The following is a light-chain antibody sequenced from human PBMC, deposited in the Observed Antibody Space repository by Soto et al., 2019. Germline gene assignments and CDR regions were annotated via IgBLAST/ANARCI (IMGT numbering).Light chain of an antibody. V-gene: IGLV2-14*01. CDR1: SSDVGYYNY. J-gene: IGLJ1*01. Sequence: QSVLAQPASVSGSPGQSITISCTGTSSDVGYYNYVSWYQQHPGKAPKLMIYEVSKRPSGVSNRFSGSKSGNTASMTISGLQAEDEADYYCSSYTSSSTYVFGTGTKVTVL. CDR3: SSYTSSSTYV. CDR2: EVS.